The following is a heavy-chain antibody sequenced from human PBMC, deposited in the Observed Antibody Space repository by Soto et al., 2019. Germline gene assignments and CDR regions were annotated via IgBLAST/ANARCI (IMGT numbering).Heavy chain of an antibody. CDR2: IKSKTVGGTT. Sequence: GGSLRLSCAASGFTFSNAWMNWVRQAPGKGLEWVGRIKSKTVGGTTDYAAPVKGRFTISRDDSKNTLYLQMNSLKTEDTAVYYCTTTHYYGSGSYWNYYYYYGMDVWGQGTTVTVSS. J-gene: IGHJ6*02. CDR3: TTTHYYGSGSYWNYYYYYGMDV. V-gene: IGHV3-15*07. D-gene: IGHD3-10*01. CDR1: GFTFSNAW.